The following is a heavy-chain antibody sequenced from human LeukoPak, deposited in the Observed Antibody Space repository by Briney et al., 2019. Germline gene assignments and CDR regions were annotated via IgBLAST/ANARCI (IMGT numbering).Heavy chain of an antibody. CDR2: IIPILGIA. J-gene: IGHJ4*02. CDR3: ARGLRYFDWLKGLYFDC. V-gene: IGHV1-69*04. CDR1: GGTFSSYA. D-gene: IGHD3-9*01. Sequence: SVKVSCKASGGTFSSYAISWVRQAPGQGLEWMGRIIPILGIANYAQKFQGRVTITADKSTSTAYMELSSLRSEDTAVYYCARGLRYFDWLKGLYFDCWGQGTLVTVSS.